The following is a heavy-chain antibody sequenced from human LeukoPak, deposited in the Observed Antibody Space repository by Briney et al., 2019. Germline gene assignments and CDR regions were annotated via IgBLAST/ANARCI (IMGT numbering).Heavy chain of an antibody. D-gene: IGHD3-22*01. CDR1: GGSISSGPHY. CDR3: ARHDSSGYYWFDY. Sequence: PSETLPLTCTVSGGSISSGPHYWGWIRQSPGKGLEWIGSNSGSTDYNPSLKSRVTISVDTSKNQISLKLSSMTAADTAVYYCARHDSSGYYWFDYWGQGTLVTVSS. V-gene: IGHV4-39*01. CDR2: NSGST. J-gene: IGHJ4*02.